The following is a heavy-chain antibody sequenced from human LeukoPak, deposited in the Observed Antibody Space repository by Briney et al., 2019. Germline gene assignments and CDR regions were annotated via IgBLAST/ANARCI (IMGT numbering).Heavy chain of an antibody. V-gene: IGHV3-23*01. J-gene: IGHJ4*02. CDR1: GFTFSSYA. CDR2: ISGSGGST. CDR3: ARDSPVATW. D-gene: IGHD1-26*01. Sequence: GGSLRLSCAASGFTFSSYAMSWVRQAPGKGLEWVSAISGSGGSTYYADSVKGRFTISRDNSKKTLYLQMDSLRADDTAKYYCARDSPVATWWGQGTLVTVSS.